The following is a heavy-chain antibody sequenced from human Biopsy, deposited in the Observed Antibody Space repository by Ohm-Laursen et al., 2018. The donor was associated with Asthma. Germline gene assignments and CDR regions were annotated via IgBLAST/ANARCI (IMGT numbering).Heavy chain of an antibody. CDR3: ARTFHFWSPYHAEHYQL. V-gene: IGHV3-21*01. J-gene: IGHJ1*01. Sequence: GSLRLSCSASGFTFSHYNMNWDRQAPGKGLEWVSSITDTSRYIKYADSVKGRFTISRDNAKNSLYLQMNSLRAEDTAVYYCARTFHFWSPYHAEHYQLWGQGTLVTVPS. CDR2: ITDTSRYI. D-gene: IGHD3-3*02. CDR1: GFTFSHYN.